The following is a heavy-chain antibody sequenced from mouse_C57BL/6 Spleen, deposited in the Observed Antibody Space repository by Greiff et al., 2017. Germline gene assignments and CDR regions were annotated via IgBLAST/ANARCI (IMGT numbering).Heavy chain of an antibody. CDR2: IHPNSGST. Sequence: QVQLQQPGAELVKPGASVKLSCKASGYTYTSYWMHWVKQRPGQGLEWIGMIHPNSGSTNYNEKFKSKATLTVDKSSSTAYMQLSSLTSEDSAVYYCASKGEYDAFDYWGQGTTLTVSS. V-gene: IGHV1-64*01. CDR1: GYTYTSYW. D-gene: IGHD2-14*01. J-gene: IGHJ2*01. CDR3: ASKGEYDAFDY.